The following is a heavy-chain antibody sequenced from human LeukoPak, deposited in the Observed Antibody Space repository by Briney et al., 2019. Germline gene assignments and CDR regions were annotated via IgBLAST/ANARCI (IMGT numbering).Heavy chain of an antibody. Sequence: GRSLRLSWAASGFTFSSYGMHWVRQAPGKGLEWVAVISYDGSNKYYADSVKGRFTISRDNSKNTLYLQMNSLRAEDTAVYYCAKVSGDYSIPFDYWGQGTLVTVSS. V-gene: IGHV3-30*18. J-gene: IGHJ4*02. CDR1: GFTFSSYG. CDR2: ISYDGSNK. D-gene: IGHD4-11*01. CDR3: AKVSGDYSIPFDY.